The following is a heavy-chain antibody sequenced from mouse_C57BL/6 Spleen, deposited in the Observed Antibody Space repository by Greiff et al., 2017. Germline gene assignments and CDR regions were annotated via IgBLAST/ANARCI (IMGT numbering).Heavy chain of an antibody. CDR1: GYAFSSYW. J-gene: IGHJ4*01. V-gene: IGHV1-80*01. Sequence: QVHVKQSGAELVKPGASVKISCKASGYAFSSYWMHWLKQRPGKGLEWIGQIYPGDGDPNYNGKFKGKATLTADKSSSTAYMQLSSLTSEDSAVYFCARRSYEPYYAMDYWGQGTSVTVSS. CDR2: IYPGDGDP. D-gene: IGHD2-3*01. CDR3: ARRSYEPYYAMDY.